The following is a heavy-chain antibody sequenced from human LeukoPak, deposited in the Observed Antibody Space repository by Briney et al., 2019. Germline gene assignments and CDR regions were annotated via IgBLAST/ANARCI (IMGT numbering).Heavy chain of an antibody. CDR3: VRDGHRLYDYYYYYMDV. J-gene: IGHJ6*03. CDR2: ISAYNGHT. V-gene: IGHV1-18*01. CDR1: GYTFTTYG. Sequence: ASVKVSCKASGYTFTTYGISWVRQAPGQGLEWMGWISAYNGHTNYAQKLQGRVTMTTDASTTTAYMELRSLRSDDTAVYYCVRDGHRLYDYYYYYMDVWGKGTTVTVSS. D-gene: IGHD2-2*02.